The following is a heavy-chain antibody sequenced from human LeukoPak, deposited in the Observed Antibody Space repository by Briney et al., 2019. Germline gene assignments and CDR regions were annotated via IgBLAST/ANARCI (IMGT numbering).Heavy chain of an antibody. CDR3: VRDGHRLYDYYYYYMDV. J-gene: IGHJ6*03. CDR2: ISAYNGHT. V-gene: IGHV1-18*01. CDR1: GYTFTTYG. Sequence: ASVKVSCKASGYTFTTYGISWVRQAPGQGLEWMGWISAYNGHTNYAQKLQGRVTMTTDASTTTAYMELRSLRSDDTAVYYCVRDGHRLYDYYYYYMDVWGKGTTVTVSS. D-gene: IGHD2-2*02.